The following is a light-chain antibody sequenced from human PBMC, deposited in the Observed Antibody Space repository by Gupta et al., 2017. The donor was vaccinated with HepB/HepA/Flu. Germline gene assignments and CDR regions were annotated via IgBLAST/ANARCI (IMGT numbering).Light chain of an antibody. CDR1: QSISSL. J-gene: IGKJ1*01. CDR3: QQYNSYFRT. Sequence: IQMTPSPSTLSSSLGDRITITCRDSQSISSLLALYQQKPGKAPKVLIYEASTLESGVPSRFSGSGSGTKVTITINSLQHDDFATYYCQQYNSYFRTFGQGTKVEIK. V-gene: IGKV1-5*03. CDR2: EAS.